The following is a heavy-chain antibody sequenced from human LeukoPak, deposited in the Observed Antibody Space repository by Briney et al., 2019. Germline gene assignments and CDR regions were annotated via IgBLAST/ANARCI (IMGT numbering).Heavy chain of an antibody. Sequence: GGSLRLSCAASGFTFSSYAMTWVRQAPGKGLEWVSSISSSSSYIYYADSVKGRFTISRDNAKNSLYLQMNSLRAEDTAVYYCARDLGWLQPFDYWGQGTLVTVSS. CDR1: GFTFSSYA. CDR2: ISSSSSYI. CDR3: ARDLGWLQPFDY. V-gene: IGHV3-21*01. J-gene: IGHJ4*02. D-gene: IGHD5-24*01.